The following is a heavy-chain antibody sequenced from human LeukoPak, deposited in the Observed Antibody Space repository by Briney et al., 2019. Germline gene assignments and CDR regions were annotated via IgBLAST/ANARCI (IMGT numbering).Heavy chain of an antibody. D-gene: IGHD5-12*01. J-gene: IGHJ4*02. Sequence: SETLSLTCTVSGGSISSYYWSWIRQPPGKGLEWIGYIYYSGSTNYNPSLKSRVTISVDTPKNQFSLKLSSVTAADTAVYYCAGGYSGYVPFDYWGQGTLVTVSS. CDR3: AGGYSGYVPFDY. V-gene: IGHV4-59*01. CDR1: GGSISSYY. CDR2: IYYSGST.